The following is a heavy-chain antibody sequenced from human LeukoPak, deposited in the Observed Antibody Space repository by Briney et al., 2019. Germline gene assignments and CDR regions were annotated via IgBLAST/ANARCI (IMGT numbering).Heavy chain of an antibody. CDR3: AREVYSIGRAAVLDN. J-gene: IGHJ4*02. D-gene: IGHD4-11*01. CDR2: MSHDGSTT. CDR1: GFTFRSYV. Sequence: GASLRLSCTASGFTFRSYVMHWVRQAPGKGPEWVALMSHDGSTTNYPDSVKGRFTISRDDSHNTLFLQMNRLRTEDTAVYHCAREVYSIGRAAVLDNWGQGTLVTVSS. V-gene: IGHV3-30*03.